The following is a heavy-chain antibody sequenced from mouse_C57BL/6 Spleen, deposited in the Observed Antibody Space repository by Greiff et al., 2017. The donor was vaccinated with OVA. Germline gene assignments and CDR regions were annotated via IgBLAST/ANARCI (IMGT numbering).Heavy chain of an antibody. Sequence: QVQLQQSGAELMKPGASVTLSCKATVYTFTGYWIWWVNRRPGRGLEWIGENLTGSGSTNYNENFKSRSSFTADPSSNTAYMQISSLTTEDSAIYYCARREVAKGTAMDYWGQGTSLTVSS. J-gene: IGHJ4*01. CDR2: NLTGSGST. D-gene: IGHD1-1*01. CDR3: ARREVAKGTAMDY. CDR1: VYTFTGYW. V-gene: IGHV1-9*01.